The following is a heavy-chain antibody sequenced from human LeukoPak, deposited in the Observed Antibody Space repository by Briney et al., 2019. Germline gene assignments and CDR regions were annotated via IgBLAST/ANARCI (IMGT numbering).Heavy chain of an antibody. D-gene: IGHD1-1*01. CDR1: GFTLSGYS. CDR3: VRVKGTYFDF. Sequence: PGGSLRLSCAASGFTLSGYSMNWVRQAPGKGLEWVSYISASGSNIYYLDSVKGRFTVSRDNAMNSLFLQMDRPRAEDTAVYYCVRVKGTYFDFWGQGTLVTVSS. V-gene: IGHV3-48*01. CDR2: ISASGSNI. J-gene: IGHJ4*02.